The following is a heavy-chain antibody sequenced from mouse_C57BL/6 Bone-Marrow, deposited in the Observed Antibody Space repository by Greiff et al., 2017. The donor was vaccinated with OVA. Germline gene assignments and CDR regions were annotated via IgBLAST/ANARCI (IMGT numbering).Heavy chain of an antibody. Sequence: VQLQQSGAELVKPGASVKLSCTASGFNIKDYYMHWVKQRTEQGLEWIGRIDPEDGETKYAPKFQGKATITADTSSNTAYLQLSSLTSEDTADYYGARPPSNGSSTYAMDYWGQGTSLTVSS. CDR3: ARPPSNGSSTYAMDY. CDR1: GFNIKDYY. CDR2: IDPEDGET. J-gene: IGHJ4*01. V-gene: IGHV14-2*01. D-gene: IGHD1-1*01.